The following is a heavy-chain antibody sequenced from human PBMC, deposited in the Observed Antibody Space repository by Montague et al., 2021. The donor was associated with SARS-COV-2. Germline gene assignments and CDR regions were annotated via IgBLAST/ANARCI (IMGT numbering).Heavy chain of an antibody. Sequence: SETLSLTCTVSGGSIITSNYYWGWLRQPPGKGLEWIGSGDYSGSTSYXPSLTSRVTISVDTSKNQFSLKVTSVIAADTAVYYCARHVGRGPGAVDWFDPWGQGTLVTVSS. J-gene: IGHJ5*02. CDR1: GGSIITSNYY. CDR2: GDYSGST. D-gene: IGHD3-10*01. CDR3: ARHVGRGPGAVDWFDP. V-gene: IGHV4-39*01.